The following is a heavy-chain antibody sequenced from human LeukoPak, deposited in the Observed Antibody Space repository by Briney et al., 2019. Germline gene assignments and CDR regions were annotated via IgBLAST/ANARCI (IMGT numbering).Heavy chain of an antibody. CDR3: ARADYDYVWGSYYIDY. CDR1: GFTFSSYW. D-gene: IGHD3-16*01. V-gene: IGHV3-74*01. Sequence: PGGSLRLSCAASGFTFSSYWMHWVRQAPGKGLVWVSRINSDGSSTSYADSVKGRFTISRDNAKNTLYLQMNSLRAEDTAAYYCARADYDYVWGSYYIDYWGQGTLVTVSS. CDR2: INSDGSST. J-gene: IGHJ4*02.